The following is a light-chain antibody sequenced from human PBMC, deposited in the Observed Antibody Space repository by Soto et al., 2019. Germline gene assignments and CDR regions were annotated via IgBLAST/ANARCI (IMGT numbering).Light chain of an antibody. Sequence: QSALTQPASVSGSPGQSITISCTGTSSDVGGYNYVSWYQQHPGKAPKLMIYDVSNRPSGVSNRFSGSKSDNTASLTISGLQAEDEADYYCSSYTSSSTPEVVFGGGTKLTVL. CDR2: DVS. J-gene: IGLJ2*01. CDR3: SSYTSSSTPEVV. CDR1: SSDVGGYNY. V-gene: IGLV2-14*01.